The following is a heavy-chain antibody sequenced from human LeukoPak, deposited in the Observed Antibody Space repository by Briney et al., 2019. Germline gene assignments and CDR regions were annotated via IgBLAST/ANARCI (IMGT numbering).Heavy chain of an antibody. V-gene: IGHV3-23*03. J-gene: IGHJ5*02. Sequence: PGGSLRLSCAASGFTVSSNYMSWVRQAPGKGLVWVSRINHDGSSTNYADSVKGRFTISRDNSKNTLYLQMNSLRAEDTAVYYCAKGQLWSPGTWGQGTLVTVSS. CDR3: AKGQLWSPGT. D-gene: IGHD5-18*01. CDR1: GFTVSSNY. CDR2: INHDGSST.